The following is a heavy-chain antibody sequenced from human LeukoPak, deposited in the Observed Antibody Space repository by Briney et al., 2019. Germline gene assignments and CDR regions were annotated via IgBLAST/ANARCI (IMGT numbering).Heavy chain of an antibody. CDR1: GFTFSSYA. CDR2: ISGSGGST. CDR3: AKSPLIVGAPRPYYFDY. Sequence: GGSLRLSCAASGFTFSSYAMSWVRQAPGKGLEWVSAISGSGGSTYYADSVKGRFTISRDNSKNTLYLQMNSLRAEDTAVYYCAKSPLIVGAPRPYYFDYWGQGTLVTVSS. J-gene: IGHJ4*02. D-gene: IGHD1-26*01. V-gene: IGHV3-23*01.